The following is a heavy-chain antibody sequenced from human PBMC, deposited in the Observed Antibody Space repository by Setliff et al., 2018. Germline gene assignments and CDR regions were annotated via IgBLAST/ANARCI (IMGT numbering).Heavy chain of an antibody. CDR3: ASWGSAIAFDL. CDR2: ISRSGAT. Sequence: LSLTCTVSGDSILGPTYTWTWIRQLPGKGLEWIGYISRSGATSYNWSLKRQITISLDTSKNQFFLNLTSVTAADTATYYCASWGSAIAFDLWGQGKLVTVSS. V-gene: IGHV4-31*01. J-gene: IGHJ3*01. CDR1: GDSILGPTYT. D-gene: IGHD3-16*01.